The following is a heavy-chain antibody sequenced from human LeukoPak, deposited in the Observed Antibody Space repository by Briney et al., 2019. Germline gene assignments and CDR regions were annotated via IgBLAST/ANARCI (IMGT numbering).Heavy chain of an antibody. V-gene: IGHV1-24*01. CDR1: GYTLTELS. Sequence: VASVKVSCKVSGYTLTELSMHWVRQAPGKGLEWMGGFDPEDGETIYAQKFQGRVTMTEDTSTDTAYMELSSLRSEDTAVYYCATSSTGSSSGWYRVLAYYYYGMDVWGQGTTVTVSS. D-gene: IGHD6-19*01. CDR2: FDPEDGET. J-gene: IGHJ6*02. CDR3: ATSSTGSSSGWYRVLAYYYYGMDV.